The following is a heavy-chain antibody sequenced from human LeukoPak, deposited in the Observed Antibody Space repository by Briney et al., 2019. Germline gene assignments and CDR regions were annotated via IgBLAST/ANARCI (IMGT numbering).Heavy chain of an antibody. CDR1: GYTFTGYY. CDR3: ARGSSSWEYGMDV. D-gene: IGHD6-13*01. J-gene: IGHJ6*02. V-gene: IGHV1-69*04. CDR2: IIPILGIA. Sequence: GASVKVSCKASGYTFTGYYMHWVRQAPGQGLEWMGRIIPILGIANYAQKFQGRVTITADKSTSTAYMELSSLRSEDTAVYYCARGSSSWEYGMDVWGQGTTVTVSS.